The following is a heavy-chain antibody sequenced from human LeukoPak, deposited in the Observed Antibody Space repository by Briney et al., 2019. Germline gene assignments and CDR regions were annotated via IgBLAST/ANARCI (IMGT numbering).Heavy chain of an antibody. Sequence: SETLSLTCAVYGGSFSGYYWSWIRQPPGKGLEWIGEINHSGSTNYNPSLKSRVTISVDTSKNQFSLKLSSVTAADTAVYYCARGTAPDYWGRGTLVTVSS. CDR1: GGSFSGYY. CDR2: INHSGST. V-gene: IGHV4-34*01. CDR3: ARGTAPDY. D-gene: IGHD5-18*01. J-gene: IGHJ4*02.